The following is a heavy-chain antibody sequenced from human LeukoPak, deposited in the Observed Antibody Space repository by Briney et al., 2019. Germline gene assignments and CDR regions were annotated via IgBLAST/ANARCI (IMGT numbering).Heavy chain of an antibody. V-gene: IGHV3-23*01. CDR1: GFTVSSNY. J-gene: IGHJ4*02. D-gene: IGHD3-10*01. CDR2: ISGSGGST. CDR3: AKTRGSGPFDY. Sequence: GGSLRLSCAASGFTVSSNYMSRVRQAPGKGLEWVSAISGSGGSTYYADSVKGRFTISRDNSKNTLYLQMNNLRAEDTAVYYCAKTRGSGPFDYWGQGTLVTVSS.